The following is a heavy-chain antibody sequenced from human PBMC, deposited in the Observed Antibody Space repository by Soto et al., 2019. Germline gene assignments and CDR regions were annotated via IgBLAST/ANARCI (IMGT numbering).Heavy chain of an antibody. J-gene: IGHJ4*02. D-gene: IGHD6-6*01. V-gene: IGHV1-69*01. CDR2: IMPIIGTA. CDR1: GGTFSSYA. Sequence: QVQLVQSGAEVKKPGSSVKVSCKASGGTFSSYAINWVRQLPGQGLEWMGGIMPIIGTANYAQMFQGRVTITADASTSTAYMELSSLRSEDTAVYYCARGGYSSSYRLDYWGQGTLVTVSS. CDR3: ARGGYSSSYRLDY.